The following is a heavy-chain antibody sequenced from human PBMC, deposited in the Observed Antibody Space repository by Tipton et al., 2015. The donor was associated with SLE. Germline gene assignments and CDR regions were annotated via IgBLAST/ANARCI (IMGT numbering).Heavy chain of an antibody. Sequence: TLSLTCIVSGDSISSSSYYWGWIRQPSGKGLEWVGTVYYTGNTFYNPSLKSRVTISVDTSKNQFSLKLISATAADTAVYYCARDQVGVGDFDYWSQGTLVTVSS. J-gene: IGHJ4*02. V-gene: IGHV4-39*07. CDR3: ARDQVGVGDFDY. CDR2: VYYTGNT. D-gene: IGHD3-16*01. CDR1: GDSISSSSYY.